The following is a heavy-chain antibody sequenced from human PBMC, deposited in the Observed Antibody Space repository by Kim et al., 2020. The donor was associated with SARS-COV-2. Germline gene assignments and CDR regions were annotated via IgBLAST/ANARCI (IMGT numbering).Heavy chain of an antibody. CDR1: GYSIRTHHY. CDR2: IYHSGET. Sequence: SETLSLTCTVSGYSIRTHHYWGWLRQPPGKGLGWIRSIYHSGETSYNSSLGSRVTVSVDTSKNRFSLTLKSVTAADTAVYYCARHNYMDVWGQGTTVTVSS. V-gene: IGHV4-38-2*02. CDR3: ARHNYMDV. J-gene: IGHJ6*03.